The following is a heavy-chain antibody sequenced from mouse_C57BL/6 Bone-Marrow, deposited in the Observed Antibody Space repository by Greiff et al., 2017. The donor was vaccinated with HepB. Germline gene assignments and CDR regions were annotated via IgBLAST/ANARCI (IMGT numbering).Heavy chain of an antibody. D-gene: IGHD3-1*01. CDR1: GYTFTSYW. CDR2: IDPSDSYT. V-gene: IGHV1-50*01. CDR3: ARGARY. Sequence: VQLQQPGAELVKPGASVKLSCKASGYTFTSYWMQWVKQRPGQGLEWIGEIDPSDSYTNYNQKFKGKATLTVDTSSSTPYMQLSSLTSEDSAVYYCARGARYWGQGTTLTVSS. J-gene: IGHJ2*01.